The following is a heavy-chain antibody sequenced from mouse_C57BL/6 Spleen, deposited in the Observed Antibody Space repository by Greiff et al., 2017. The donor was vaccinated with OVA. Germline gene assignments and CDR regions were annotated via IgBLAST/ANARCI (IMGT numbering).Heavy chain of an antibody. J-gene: IGHJ4*01. CDR1: GYTFTSYW. CDR2: IYPGSGST. Sequence: QVQLKQPGAELVKPGASVKMSCKASGYTFTSYWITWVKQRPGQGLEWIGDIYPGSGSTNYNEKFKSQATLTVDTSSSTAYMQLSSLTSEDSAVYYCARTRGNYAMDYWGQGTSVTVAS. CDR3: ARTRGNYAMDY. V-gene: IGHV1-55*01.